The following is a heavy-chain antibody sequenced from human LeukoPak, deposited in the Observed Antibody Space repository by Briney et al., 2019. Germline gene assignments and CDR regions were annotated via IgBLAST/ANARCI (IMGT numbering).Heavy chain of an antibody. V-gene: IGHV1-18*01. D-gene: IGHD2-8*01. J-gene: IGHJ4*02. Sequence: ASVKVPCKASGYTFTSYGISWVRQAPGQGLEWMGWISAYNGNTNYAQKFQGRVTMTRDMSTSTVYMELSSLRSEDTAVYYCARANPWTDYWGQGTLVTVSS. CDR2: ISAYNGNT. CDR1: GYTFTSYG. CDR3: ARANPWTDY.